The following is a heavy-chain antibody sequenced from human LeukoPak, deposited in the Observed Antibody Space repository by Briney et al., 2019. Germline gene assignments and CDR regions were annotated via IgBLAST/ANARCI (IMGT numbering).Heavy chain of an antibody. D-gene: IGHD2/OR15-2a*01. CDR2: IYYSGST. J-gene: IGHJ5*02. CDR1: GGSISSYY. CDR3: ARDLLGSGFDP. V-gene: IGHV4-59*01. Sequence: SETLSLTCTVSGGSISSYYWSWIRQPPGKGLEWIGYIYYSGSTNYNPSLKSRVTISVDTSKNQFSLKLNSVTAADTAVYYCARDLLGSGFDPWGQGTLVTVSS.